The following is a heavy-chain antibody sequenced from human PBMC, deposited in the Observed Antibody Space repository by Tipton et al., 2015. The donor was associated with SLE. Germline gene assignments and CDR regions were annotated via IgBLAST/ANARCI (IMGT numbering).Heavy chain of an antibody. V-gene: IGHV3-7*01. CDR3: AKSSVAGWTGVDN. CDR1: GFTFSNNW. Sequence: SLRLSCIVSGFTFSNNWMAWVRQAPGKGLEWVAHIREDGSEKFHVDSVRGRFAISRDNAKNSLYLHMNSLRAEDTAVYYCAKSSVAGWTGVDNWGQGTLVTVSS. D-gene: IGHD6-19*01. CDR2: IREDGSEK. J-gene: IGHJ4*02.